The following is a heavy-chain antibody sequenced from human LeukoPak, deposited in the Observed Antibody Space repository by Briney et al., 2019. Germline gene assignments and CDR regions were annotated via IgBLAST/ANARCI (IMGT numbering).Heavy chain of an antibody. Sequence: PGGSLRLSCAASGFTFSSYSMNWVRQAPGKGPEWVSFISSSSSYIYYADSVKGRFTISRDNAKNSLYLQMNSLRAEDTAVYYCARNAASGVVVITSFDYWGQGTLVTVSS. CDR3: ARNAASGVVVITSFDY. V-gene: IGHV3-21*01. CDR1: GFTFSSYS. D-gene: IGHD3-22*01. J-gene: IGHJ4*02. CDR2: ISSSSSYI.